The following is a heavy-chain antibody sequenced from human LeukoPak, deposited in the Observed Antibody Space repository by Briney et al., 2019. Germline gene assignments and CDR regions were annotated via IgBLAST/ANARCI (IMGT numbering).Heavy chain of an antibody. Sequence: SETLSLTCTVSDGSISSGGYYWSWIRQHPGKGLEWIGYIYYSGSTYYNPSLKSRVTISVDTSKNQFSLKLSSVTAADTAVYYCARAPVRGYNFDYWGQGTLVTVSS. D-gene: IGHD3-10*01. CDR2: IYYSGST. J-gene: IGHJ4*02. V-gene: IGHV4-31*03. CDR1: DGSISSGGYY. CDR3: ARAPVRGYNFDY.